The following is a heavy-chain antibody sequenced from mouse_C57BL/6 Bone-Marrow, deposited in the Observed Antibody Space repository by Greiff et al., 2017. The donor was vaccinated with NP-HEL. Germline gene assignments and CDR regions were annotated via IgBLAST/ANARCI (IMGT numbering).Heavy chain of an antibody. D-gene: IGHD2-5*01. V-gene: IGHV1-50*01. Sequence: QVQLQQPGAELVKPGASVKLSCKASGYTFTSYWMQWVKQRPGQGLEWIGEIDPSDSYTNYNQKFKGKATLTVDTSSSTAYMQLSSLTSEDSAVYYCAPYSNYGYWGQGTTLTVSS. CDR1: GYTFTSYW. J-gene: IGHJ2*01. CDR3: APYSNYGY. CDR2: IDPSDSYT.